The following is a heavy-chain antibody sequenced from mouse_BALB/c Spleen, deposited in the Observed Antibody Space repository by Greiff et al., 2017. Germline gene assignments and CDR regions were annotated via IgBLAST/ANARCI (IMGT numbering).Heavy chain of an antibody. D-gene: IGHD1-1*01. Sequence: LVKTGASVKISCKASGYSFTGYYMHWVKQSHGKSLEWIGYISCYNGATSYNQKFKGKATFTVDTSSSTAYMQFKSLTSEDSAVYYCARRQYGSSYDYFDYWGQGTTLTVSS. J-gene: IGHJ2*01. V-gene: IGHV1S34*01. CDR2: ISCYNGAT. CDR1: GYSFTGYY. CDR3: ARRQYGSSYDYFDY.